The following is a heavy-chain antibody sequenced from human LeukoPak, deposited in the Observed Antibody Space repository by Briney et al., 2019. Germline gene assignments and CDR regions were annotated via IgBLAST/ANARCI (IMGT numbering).Heavy chain of an antibody. CDR1: GFTFSSYG. D-gene: IGHD3-22*01. CDR2: IWYDGSNK. J-gene: IGHJ4*02. V-gene: IGHV3-33*06. Sequence: GRSLRLSCAASGFTFSSYGMHWVRQAPGKGLEWVAVIWYDGSNKYYADSVKGRFTISRDNSKNTLYLQMNSLRAEDTSVYYCAKGLLKLELSSGYFSALDYWGQGTLVTVSS. CDR3: AKGLLKLELSSGYFSALDY.